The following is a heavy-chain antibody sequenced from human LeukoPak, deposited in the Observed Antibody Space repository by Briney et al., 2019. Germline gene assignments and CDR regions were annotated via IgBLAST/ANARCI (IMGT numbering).Heavy chain of an antibody. V-gene: IGHV3-30*04. CDR2: ILYDGRTT. CDR1: GFTFRSYT. D-gene: IGHD6-13*01. J-gene: IGHJ5*02. Sequence: GGSLRLSCAASGFTFRSYTMHWVRQAPGKGLEWVAVILYDGRTTNYAESVRGRFTISRDTSENTLYLQMNSLRAEDTAVYYCASTRPKYSSSWYGPNWFDPWGQGTLVTVSS. CDR3: ASTRPKYSSSWYGPNWFDP.